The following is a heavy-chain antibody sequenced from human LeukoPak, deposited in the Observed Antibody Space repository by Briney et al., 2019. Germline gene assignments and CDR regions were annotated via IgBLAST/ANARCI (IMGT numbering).Heavy chain of an antibody. Sequence: WIRQAPGKGLEWVGRSKSKSTGGTTDDAAPLKGRCTISRDESKNTLYLQMSSLTPEDTAVYYCSGSGSFYNPGYWGQGTLVTVSS. CDR2: SKSKSTGGTT. J-gene: IGHJ4*02. CDR3: SGSGSFYNPGY. D-gene: IGHD3-10*01. V-gene: IGHV3-15*01.